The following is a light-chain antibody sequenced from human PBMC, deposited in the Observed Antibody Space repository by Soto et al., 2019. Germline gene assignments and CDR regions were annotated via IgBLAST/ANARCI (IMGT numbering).Light chain of an antibody. V-gene: IGKV3-20*01. J-gene: IGKJ1*01. CDR1: QTVTTRY. CDR2: GAS. Sequence: EIVLTQSPGTLSLSPGDAATLSCRASQTVTTRYLAWYQQRPGQPPNLLIFGASHRAPDIPDRFSGSGSGTDFTLTISRLEPEDFAVYYCQQYGSSIQTFGQGTKVDIK. CDR3: QQYGSSIQT.